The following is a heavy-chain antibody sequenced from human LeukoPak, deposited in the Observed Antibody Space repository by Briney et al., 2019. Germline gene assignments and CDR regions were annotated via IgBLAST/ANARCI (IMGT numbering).Heavy chain of an antibody. CDR3: ARRITIFGVVIYDAFDI. CDR2: INPNSGGT. CDR1: GYTFTGYY. Sequence: EASVKVSCKASGYTFTGYYMHWVRQAPGQGLERMGWINPNSGGTNYAQKFQGRVTMTRDTSISTAYMELSRLRSDDTAVYYCARRITIFGVVIYDAFDIWGQGTMVTVSS. D-gene: IGHD3-3*01. J-gene: IGHJ3*02. V-gene: IGHV1-2*02.